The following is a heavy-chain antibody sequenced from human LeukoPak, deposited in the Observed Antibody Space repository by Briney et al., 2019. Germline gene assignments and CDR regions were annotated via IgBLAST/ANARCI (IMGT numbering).Heavy chain of an antibody. CDR3: ATQDNPWYSRYDH. V-gene: IGHV3-15*01. Sequence: PGGSLRLSCAASGFSFSNTYMTWVRQAPGKGLEWVGRIRHKSDGGTTDYAAPVKGRFTISRDDSRSTLDLQMDSLKDDDTAVYYCATQDNPWYSRYDHWGQGTLVTVSS. CDR2: IRHKSDGGTT. CDR1: GFSFSNTY. J-gene: IGHJ4*02. D-gene: IGHD2-21*02.